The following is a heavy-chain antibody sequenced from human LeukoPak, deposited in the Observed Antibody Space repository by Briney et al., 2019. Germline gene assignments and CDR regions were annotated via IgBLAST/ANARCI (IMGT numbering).Heavy chain of an antibody. CDR3: ASSHRMRYTPATQYDY. J-gene: IGHJ4*02. V-gene: IGHV1-69*05. D-gene: IGHD1-14*01. CDR1: GGTFSSYA. CDR2: IIPIFGTA. Sequence: SVKVSCKASGGTFSSYAISWVRQAPGQGREGMGGIIPIFGTANYAQKFQGRVTITTDESTSKAYMELSRLRSGDTAVYYCASSHRMRYTPATQYDYWGQGTLVTVSS.